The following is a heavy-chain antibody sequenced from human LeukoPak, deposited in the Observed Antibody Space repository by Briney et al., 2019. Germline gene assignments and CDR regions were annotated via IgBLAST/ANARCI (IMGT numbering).Heavy chain of an antibody. CDR2: ISAYNGNT. Sequence: GASVKVSCKASGYTFTSYAMHWVRQAPGQRLEWMGWISAYNGNTNYAQKLQGRVTMTTDTSTSTAYMELRSLRSDDTAVYYCARASRHDYLAHLFDYWGQGTLVTVSS. CDR1: GYTFTSYA. D-gene: IGHD4-11*01. CDR3: ARASRHDYLAHLFDY. J-gene: IGHJ4*02. V-gene: IGHV1-18*01.